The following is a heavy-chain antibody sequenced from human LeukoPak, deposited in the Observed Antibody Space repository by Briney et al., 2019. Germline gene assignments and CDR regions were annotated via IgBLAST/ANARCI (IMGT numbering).Heavy chain of an antibody. CDR2: IRGSGGST. V-gene: IGHV3-23*01. CDR3: AKGLTMVRGIIIEYYFDY. CDR1: GFTLSSYA. Sequence: PGGSLRLSCAASGFTLSSYAMSWVRQAPGKGLEWVSAIRGSGGSTYYADSVKGRYTISRDNSKNTLYLQMNSLRAEDTAVYYCAKGLTMVRGIIIEYYFDYWGQGTLVTVSS. J-gene: IGHJ4*02. D-gene: IGHD3-10*01.